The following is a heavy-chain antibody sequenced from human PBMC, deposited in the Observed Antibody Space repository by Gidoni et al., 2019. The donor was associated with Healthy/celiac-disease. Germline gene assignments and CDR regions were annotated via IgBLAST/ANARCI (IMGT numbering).Heavy chain of an antibody. CDR3: ARADCSGGSCYSDY. V-gene: IGHV4-4*07. J-gene: IGHJ4*02. CDR1: GGSISSYY. D-gene: IGHD2-15*01. CDR2: IYTSGST. Sequence: VQLQESGPGLLKPSATLSLTSTVSGGSISSYYWSWIRQPAGKGLEWIGRIYTSGSTNYNPSLKSRVTMSVDTSKNQFSLKLSSVTAADTAVYYCARADCSGGSCYSDYWGQGTLVTVSS.